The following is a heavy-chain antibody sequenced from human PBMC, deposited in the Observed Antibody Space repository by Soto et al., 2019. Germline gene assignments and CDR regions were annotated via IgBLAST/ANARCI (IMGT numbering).Heavy chain of an antibody. Sequence: QAQLVQSGAEVKKPGASVKVSCQAGGYTFADYGISWVRQAPGQGLEWVGWIGPYNGNTNYAQNLQDRVTMTTDTSTNIAYMELRSLRSDDTALYYCARCYCTVGSCYTCWHFDLWGRGTLLTVSS. CDR2: IGPYNGNT. V-gene: IGHV1-18*01. CDR1: GYTFADYG. D-gene: IGHD2-15*01. CDR3: ARCYCTVGSCYTCWHFDL. J-gene: IGHJ2*01.